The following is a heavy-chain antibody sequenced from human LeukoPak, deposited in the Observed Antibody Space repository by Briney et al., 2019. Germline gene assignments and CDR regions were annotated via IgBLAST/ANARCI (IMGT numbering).Heavy chain of an antibody. V-gene: IGHV1-46*01. CDR1: GYTFTSYY. D-gene: IGHD6-19*01. CDR2: INPSGGST. CDR3: ARARGIAVAGRMGAFDI. J-gene: IGHJ3*02. Sequence: ASVKVSCKASGYTFTSYYMHWVRQAPVQGLEWMGIINPSGGSTSYAQKFQGRVTMTRDMSTSTVYMELSSLRSEDTAVYYCARARGIAVAGRMGAFDIWGQGTMVTVSS.